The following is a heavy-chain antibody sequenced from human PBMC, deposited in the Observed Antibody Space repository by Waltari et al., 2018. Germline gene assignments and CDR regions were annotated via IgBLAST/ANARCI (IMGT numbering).Heavy chain of an antibody. Sequence: QVQLVQSGAEVKKPGASVKVSCKASGYTFTGYYMHWVRQAPGQGLEWMGGIIPIFGTANYAQKFQGRVTITTDESTSTAYMELSSLRSEDTAVYYCASPRGGYNTAGLDYWGQGTLVTVSS. CDR2: IIPIFGTA. D-gene: IGHD5-12*01. CDR1: GYTFTGYY. J-gene: IGHJ4*02. CDR3: ASPRGGYNTAGLDY. V-gene: IGHV1-69*01.